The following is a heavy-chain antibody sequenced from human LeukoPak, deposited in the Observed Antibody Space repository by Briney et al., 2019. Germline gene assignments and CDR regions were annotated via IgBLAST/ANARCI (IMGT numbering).Heavy chain of an antibody. V-gene: IGHV3-7*01. D-gene: IGHD3-10*01. CDR1: GFTFSSYS. CDR2: MKKDGSET. J-gene: IGHJ4*02. CDR3: GRHRSGSGAYCIDH. Sequence: TGGSLRLSCVVSGFTFSSYSMIWVRQAPGKGLQWVANMKKDGSETNYGDSVKGRFTISRDNAKNSLYLQMNSLRAEDTAVYYCGRHRSGSGAYCIDHWGQGTLVSVSS.